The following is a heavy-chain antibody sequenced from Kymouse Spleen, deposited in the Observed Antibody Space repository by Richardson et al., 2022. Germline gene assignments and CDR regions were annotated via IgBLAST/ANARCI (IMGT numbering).Heavy chain of an antibody. CDR1: GFTFSSYA. V-gene: IGHV3-23*04. J-gene: IGHJ4*02. D-gene: IGHD3-16*02. CDR2: ISGSGGST. CDR3: AKDQVITFGGVIALDY. Sequence: EVQLVESGGGLVQPGGSLRLSCAASGFTFSSYAMSWVRQAPGKGLEWVSAISGSGGSTYYADSVKGRFTISRDNSKNTLYLQMNSLRAEDTAVYYCAKDQVITFGGVIALDYWGQGTLVTVSS.